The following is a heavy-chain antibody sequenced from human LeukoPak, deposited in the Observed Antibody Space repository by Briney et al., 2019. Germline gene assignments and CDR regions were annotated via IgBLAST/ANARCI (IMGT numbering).Heavy chain of an antibody. D-gene: IGHD2-15*01. CDR1: GGSISSYY. V-gene: IGHV4-59*01. J-gene: IGHJ3*02. Sequence: SETLSLTCTVSGGSISSYYWSWIRQPPGKGLEWIGYIYDSGSTNYNPSLKSRVTISVDTSKNQFSLKLSSVTAADTAVYYCARDSFVADAFDIWGQGTMVTVSS. CDR3: ARDSFVADAFDI. CDR2: IYDSGST.